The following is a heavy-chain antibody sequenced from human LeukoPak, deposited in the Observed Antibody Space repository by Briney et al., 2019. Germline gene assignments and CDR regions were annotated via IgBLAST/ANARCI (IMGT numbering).Heavy chain of an antibody. V-gene: IGHV1-69*01. Sequence: EASVKVSCKASGGTFSSYAISWVRQAPGQGLEWMGGIIPIFGTANYAQKFQGRVTITADESTSTAYMELSSLRSEDTAVYYCAREADSSSNDAFDIWGQGTMVTVSS. CDR1: GGTFSSYA. D-gene: IGHD6-6*01. CDR2: IIPIFGTA. J-gene: IGHJ3*02. CDR3: AREADSSSNDAFDI.